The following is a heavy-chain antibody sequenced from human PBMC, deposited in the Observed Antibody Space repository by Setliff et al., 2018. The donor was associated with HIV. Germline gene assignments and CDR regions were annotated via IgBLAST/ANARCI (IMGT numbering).Heavy chain of an antibody. V-gene: IGHV3-15*01. CDR2: IKTRTDGGTT. J-gene: IGHJ4*02. CDR1: GFTFNNAW. CDR3: ARGYYDSSGYYNALL. D-gene: IGHD3-22*01. Sequence: PGGSLRLSCAASGFTFNNAWMSWVRQAPGKGLEWVGHIKTRTDGGTTDYAAPVKGRFTISRDDSKNTLYLQMNSLRAEDTAVYYCARGYYDSSGYYNALLWGQGTLVTVSS.